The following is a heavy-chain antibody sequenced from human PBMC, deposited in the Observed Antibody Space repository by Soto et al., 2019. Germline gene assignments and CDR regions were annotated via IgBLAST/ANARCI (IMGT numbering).Heavy chain of an antibody. CDR3: ARDSVPYYYDSSGYWVY. J-gene: IGHJ4*02. CDR2: ISSSSSTI. V-gene: IGHV3-48*02. CDR1: GFTFSSYS. D-gene: IGHD3-22*01. Sequence: EVQLVESGGGLVQPGGSLRLSCAASGFTFSSYSMNWVRQAPGKGLEWVSYISSSSSTIYYADSVKGRFTISRDNAKNSLYLQMNSLRDDDTAVYYCARDSVPYYYDSSGYWVYWGQGTLVTVSS.